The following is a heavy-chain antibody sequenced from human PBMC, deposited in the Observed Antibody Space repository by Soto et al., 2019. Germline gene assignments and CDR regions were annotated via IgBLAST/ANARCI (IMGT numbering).Heavy chain of an antibody. V-gene: IGHV1-2*04. J-gene: IGHJ6*02. CDR3: ARLTMTSYTYYGMDV. CDR2: INPNSGGT. D-gene: IGHD3-22*01. Sequence: GASVKVSCKASGYTFTGYFIQWVRQAPGQGLEWMGWINPNSGGTKYAQNFQDWVTMTRDTSISTAYMVLNRLRSDDTAVYYCARLTMTSYTYYGMDVWGQGTTVTVSS. CDR1: GYTFTGYF.